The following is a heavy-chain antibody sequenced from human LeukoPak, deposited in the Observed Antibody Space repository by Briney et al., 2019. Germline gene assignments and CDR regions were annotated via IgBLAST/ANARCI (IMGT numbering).Heavy chain of an antibody. D-gene: IGHD3-22*01. V-gene: IGHV3-23*01. J-gene: IGHJ4*02. Sequence: GASLRLSCAAPGFTFSSYAMSWVRQAPGKGLEWVSAISGSGGSTYYADSVKGRFTISRDNSKNTLYLQMNSLRAEDTAVYYCAKADYYDSSGMADYWGQGTLVTVSS. CDR2: ISGSGGST. CDR1: GFTFSSYA. CDR3: AKADYYDSSGMADY.